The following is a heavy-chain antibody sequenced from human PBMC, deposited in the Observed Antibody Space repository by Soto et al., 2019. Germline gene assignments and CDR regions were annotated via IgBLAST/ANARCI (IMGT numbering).Heavy chain of an antibody. CDR1: GGSISSGGYY. CDR3: ARDDPPSGGSSGYAIQS. CDR2: IYYSGST. V-gene: IGHV4-31*03. D-gene: IGHD2-15*01. Sequence: QVQLQESGPGLVKPSQTLSLTCTVSGGSISSGGYYWSWIRQHPGKGLEWIGYIYYSGSTYYNPSLKSRVTISVDTSKNQFSLKLSSVTAADTTVYYCARDDPPSGGSSGYAIQSWGQGTMVTVSS. J-gene: IGHJ4*02.